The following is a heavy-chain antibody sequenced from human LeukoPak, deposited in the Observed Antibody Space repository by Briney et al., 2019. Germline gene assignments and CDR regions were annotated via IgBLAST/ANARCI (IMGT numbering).Heavy chain of an antibody. CDR2: ITPMSATP. Sequence: GSSVEVSCKASAGTFSRYAISWVRQAPGQGLEWMGRITPMSATPSQSQWIQDRVTITADKSTNTVHLDLSSLRSEDTALYFCAGDPPGTPVGFDIWGQGTMVTVSS. J-gene: IGHJ3*02. V-gene: IGHV1-69*06. D-gene: IGHD3-10*01. CDR3: AGDPPGTPVGFDI. CDR1: AGTFSRYA.